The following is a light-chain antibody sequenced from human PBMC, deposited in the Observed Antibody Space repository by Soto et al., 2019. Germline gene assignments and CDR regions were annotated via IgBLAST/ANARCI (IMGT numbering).Light chain of an antibody. CDR3: QQSYSTPSIT. CDR2: AAP. CDR1: ESISRH. V-gene: IGKV1-39*01. J-gene: IGKJ5*01. Sequence: DIQMTQSPSSLSAFVGDRVTITCRASESISRHLNWYQQKPGKAPKLLIYAAPSLQNGVPSRFSGGGSGTDFTLTISNLQPADFATYYCQQSYSTPSITFGQGTRLEIK.